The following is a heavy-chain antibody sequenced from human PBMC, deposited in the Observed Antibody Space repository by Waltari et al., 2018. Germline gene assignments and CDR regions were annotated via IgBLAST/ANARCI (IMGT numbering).Heavy chain of an antibody. Sequence: QLQLQESGPGLVKASETLSLTCTVSGDSISSSSYYWGWVRQPPGKGLEWIGNMYYSGSTYYHPSLKGRVTISGDTSKSQFSLKLSSVTAADTSMYYCVRHARTTSGGKHFDHWGQGMLVTVSP. CDR1: GDSISSSSYY. CDR3: VRHARTTSGGKHFDH. D-gene: IGHD2-15*01. J-gene: IGHJ4*02. CDR2: MYYSGST. V-gene: IGHV4-39*01.